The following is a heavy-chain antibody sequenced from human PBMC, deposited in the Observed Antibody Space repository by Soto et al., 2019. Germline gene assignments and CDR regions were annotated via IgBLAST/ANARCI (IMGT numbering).Heavy chain of an antibody. CDR1: GFTFSDHY. D-gene: IGHD3-16*01. J-gene: IGHJ6*02. Sequence: EVQLVESGGGLVQPGGSLRLSCAASGFTFSDHYMDWVRQAPGKGLEWVGRTRNKANSYTTEYAASVKGRFTISRDDSKNSLYLQMNSLKTEDTAVYYCARGGASKYGMDVWGQGTTFTVSS. V-gene: IGHV3-72*01. CDR2: TRNKANSYTT. CDR3: ARGGASKYGMDV.